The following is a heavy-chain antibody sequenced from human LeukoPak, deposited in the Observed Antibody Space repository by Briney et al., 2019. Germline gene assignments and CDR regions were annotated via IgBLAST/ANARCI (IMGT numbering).Heavy chain of an antibody. J-gene: IGHJ4*02. V-gene: IGHV1-24*01. CDR3: AKEGVGSSWYGY. D-gene: IGHD6-13*01. Sequence: ASVKVSCKVSGYTLTELSMHWVRQAPGKGLEWMGGFDPEDGETIYAQKFQGRVTMTEDTSTDTAYMELSSLRSEDTAAYYCAKEGVGSSWYGYWGQGTLVTVSS. CDR1: GYTLTELS. CDR2: FDPEDGET.